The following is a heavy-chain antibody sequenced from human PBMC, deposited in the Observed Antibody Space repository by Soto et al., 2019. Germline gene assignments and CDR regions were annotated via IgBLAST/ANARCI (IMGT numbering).Heavy chain of an antibody. J-gene: IGHJ6*02. D-gene: IGHD3-10*01. V-gene: IGHV1-69*13. CDR2: IIPIFGTA. Sequence: SVKVSCKASGGTFGSYAISWVREAPGQGLEWMGGIIPIFGTANYAQKFQGRVTITADESTSTAYMELSSLRSEDTAVYYCARSTMVRGVMFYGMDVWGQGTTVTVSS. CDR3: ARSTMVRGVMFYGMDV. CDR1: GGTFGSYA.